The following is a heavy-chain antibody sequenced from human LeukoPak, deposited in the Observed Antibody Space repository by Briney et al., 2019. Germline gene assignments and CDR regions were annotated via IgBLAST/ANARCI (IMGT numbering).Heavy chain of an antibody. CDR3: AKDPSIAAAGTAFPNWFDP. CDR1: GFTFSSHG. Sequence: GGSLRLSCAASGFTFSSHGMSWVRQAPGKGLEWVSAISGSGGSTYYADSVKGRFTISRDNSKNTLYLQMNSLRAEDTAVYYCAKDPSIAAAGTAFPNWFDPWGQGTLVTVSS. D-gene: IGHD6-13*01. V-gene: IGHV3-23*01. J-gene: IGHJ5*02. CDR2: ISGSGGST.